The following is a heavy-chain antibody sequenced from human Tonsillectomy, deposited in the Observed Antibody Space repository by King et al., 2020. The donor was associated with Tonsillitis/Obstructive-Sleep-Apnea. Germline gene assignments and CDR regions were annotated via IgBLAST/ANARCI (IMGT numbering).Heavy chain of an antibody. CDR3: ARDRCSGGSCYPDY. Sequence: VQLQESGPGLVKPSQTLSLTCTVSGGSISSGGYYWSWIRQHPGKGLEWIGYIYYNGSTYYNPSLKSRVTISVDTSKNQFSLKLSSVTAADTAVYYCARDRCSGGSCYPDYWGQGTLVTVSS. V-gene: IGHV4-31*03. J-gene: IGHJ4*02. D-gene: IGHD2-15*01. CDR2: IYYNGST. CDR1: GGSISSGGYY.